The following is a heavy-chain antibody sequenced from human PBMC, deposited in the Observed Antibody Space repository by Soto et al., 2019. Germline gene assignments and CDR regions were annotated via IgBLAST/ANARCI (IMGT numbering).Heavy chain of an antibody. D-gene: IGHD2-2*01. CDR1: GFSINNGGVG. CDR2: LYWNDDA. Sequence: QITLKESGQTLVKPTQTLTLVCTLSGFSINNGGVGVGWIRQPPGKAPEWLALLYWNDDAWYSPSLRYRLSVAKDSSTNQVVLTMTHMAPVDAGTFYCAKRRALSTNLSFDQWGQGALVTVSS. CDR3: AKRRALSTNLSFDQ. J-gene: IGHJ4*02. V-gene: IGHV2-5*01.